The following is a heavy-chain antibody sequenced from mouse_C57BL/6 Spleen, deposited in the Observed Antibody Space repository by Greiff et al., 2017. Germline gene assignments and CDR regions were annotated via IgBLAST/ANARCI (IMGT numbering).Heavy chain of an antibody. Sequence: QVQLKEPGAELVMPGASVKLSCKASGYTFTSYWVHWVKQRPGQGLEWIGEIDPSDSYTNYNQKFKGKSTLTVDKSSSTAYMQLSSLTSEDSAVYYCAKLGPLFAYWGQGTLVTVSA. CDR2: IDPSDSYT. CDR1: GYTFTSYW. V-gene: IGHV1-69*01. J-gene: IGHJ3*01. CDR3: AKLGPLFAY. D-gene: IGHD4-1*01.